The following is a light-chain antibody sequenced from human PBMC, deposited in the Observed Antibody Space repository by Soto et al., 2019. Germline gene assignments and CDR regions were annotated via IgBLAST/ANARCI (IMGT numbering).Light chain of an antibody. J-gene: IGKJ4*01. Sequence: EVVLTQSPVTLSLSPGERATLSCRASHSVSNFLAWYQHKPGQAPRLLIYDVSNRATGIPARFTGSGSGTDFTLTISSLEPEDFAVYYCKQRDSWPLTFGGGTKVEIK. CDR1: HSVSNF. V-gene: IGKV3-11*01. CDR2: DVS. CDR3: KQRDSWPLT.